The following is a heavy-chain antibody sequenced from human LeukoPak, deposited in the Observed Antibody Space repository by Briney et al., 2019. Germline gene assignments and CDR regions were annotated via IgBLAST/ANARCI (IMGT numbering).Heavy chain of an antibody. D-gene: IGHD6-13*01. CDR1: GFTFSNYA. J-gene: IGHJ4*02. CDR2: ISSSSSYI. Sequence: PGGSLRLSCAASGFTFSNYAMSWVRQAPGEGLEWVSSISSSSSYIYYADSVKGRFTISRDNAKNSLYLQMNSLRAEDTAVYYCARDQSAAAGPGYWGQGTLVTVSS. CDR3: ARDQSAAAGPGY. V-gene: IGHV3-21*01.